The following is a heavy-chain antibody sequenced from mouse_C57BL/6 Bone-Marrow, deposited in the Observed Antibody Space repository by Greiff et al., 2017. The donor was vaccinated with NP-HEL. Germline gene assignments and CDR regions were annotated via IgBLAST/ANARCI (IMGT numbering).Heavy chain of an antibody. Sequence: VQLVESGPGLVAPSQSLSITCTVSGFSLTSYGLSWVRQPPGKGLEWLGVIWGDGSTNYHSALISRLSISKDNSKSQVFLILNSLQTDDTATYYCAPSGRANAMDYWGQGTSVTVSS. V-gene: IGHV2-3*01. CDR3: APSGRANAMDY. CDR1: GFSLTSYG. J-gene: IGHJ4*01. CDR2: IWGDGST. D-gene: IGHD3-1*01.